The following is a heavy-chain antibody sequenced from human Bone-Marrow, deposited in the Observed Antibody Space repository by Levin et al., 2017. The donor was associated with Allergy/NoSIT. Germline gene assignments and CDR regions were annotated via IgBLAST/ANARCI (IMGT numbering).Heavy chain of an antibody. CDR3: AISNALRAFDF. V-gene: IGHV3-23*01. D-gene: IGHD2-8*01. J-gene: IGHJ3*01. CDR1: GFTFSSDT. CDR2: ITDSSGTI. Sequence: GGSLRLSCATSGFTFSSDTMNWVRQAPGKGLEWVPIITDSSGTIYYADPVRGRFTISRGNSKSALYLQMNSLRVEDTAICYCAISNALRAFDFWGQGTVVTVSS.